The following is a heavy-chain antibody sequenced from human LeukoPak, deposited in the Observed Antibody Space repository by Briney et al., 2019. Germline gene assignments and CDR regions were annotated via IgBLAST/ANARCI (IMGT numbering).Heavy chain of an antibody. CDR2: ISANTTHI. J-gene: IGHJ4*02. CDR3: TRGYTSDY. CDR1: GFSFSSYS. D-gene: IGHD2-2*01. V-gene: IGHV3-21*01. Sequence: GGSLRLSCAASGFSFSSYSMNWVRQAPGKGLEWVSSISANTTHIYGADSLKGRFTISRDDAKNSLYLQLTSLRAEDTAVYYCTRGYTSDYWGQGNLVAVSS.